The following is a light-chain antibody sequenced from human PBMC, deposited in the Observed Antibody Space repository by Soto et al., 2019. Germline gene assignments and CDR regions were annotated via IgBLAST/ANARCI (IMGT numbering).Light chain of an antibody. CDR2: DDS. V-gene: IGKV1-5*01. CDR3: QQYTSYPWT. J-gene: IGKJ1*01. Sequence: DILMTQYPSTLSASVADRVTVTCRASQSIRIWLAWYQQKPGKAPNLLIYDDSSLQSGGLSRFSGSGSGTEFTLTISSLQPDDFATYYCQQYTSYPWTFGQGTKVDIK. CDR1: QSIRIW.